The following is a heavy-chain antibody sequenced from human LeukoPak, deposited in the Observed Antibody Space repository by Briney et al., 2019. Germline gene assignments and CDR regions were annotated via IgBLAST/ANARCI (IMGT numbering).Heavy chain of an antibody. D-gene: IGHD2-2*02. J-gene: IGHJ4*02. CDR3: ARVGPAAILSYFDY. V-gene: IGHV4-59*12. CDR2: IYYSGST. Sequence: PSETLSLTCTVSGGSISSYYWSWIRQPPGKGLEWIGYIYYSGSTNYNPSLKSRVTISVDTFKNQFSLKLSSVTAADTAVYCCARVGPAAILSYFDYWGQGTLVTVSS. CDR1: GGSISSYY.